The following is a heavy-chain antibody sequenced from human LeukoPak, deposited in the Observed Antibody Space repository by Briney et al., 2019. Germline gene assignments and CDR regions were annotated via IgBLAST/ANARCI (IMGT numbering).Heavy chain of an antibody. CDR2: ISASGGIT. CDR1: GFTFSSYA. V-gene: IGHV3-23*01. Sequence: GGSLRLSCAASGFTFSSYAMSWVRQAPGKGLECVSAISASGGITYYADSVKGRFAISRDNSKSTLYLQMNSLRAEDTAVYYCAKDQRPWFGAMLFDYWGQGTLVTVSS. D-gene: IGHD3-10*01. J-gene: IGHJ4*02. CDR3: AKDQRPWFGAMLFDY.